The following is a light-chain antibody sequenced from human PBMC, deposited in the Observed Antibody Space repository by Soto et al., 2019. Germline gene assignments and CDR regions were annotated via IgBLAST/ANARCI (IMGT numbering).Light chain of an antibody. Sequence: EIVMTQSPATLSVSPGERATLSCRASQSVRKNLAWCQHKPGQVPRLLIYDASNRATGVPGRFSGSGSETEFTLTISSLQSEDFAVYYCHQYTNWPLTFGGGTKVDIK. CDR3: HQYTNWPLT. CDR1: QSVRKN. J-gene: IGKJ4*01. CDR2: DAS. V-gene: IGKV3-15*01.